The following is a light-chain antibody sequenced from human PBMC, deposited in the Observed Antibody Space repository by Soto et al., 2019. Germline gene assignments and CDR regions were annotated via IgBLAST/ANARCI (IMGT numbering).Light chain of an antibody. CDR2: KAS. J-gene: IGKJ4*01. Sequence: DIQMTQSPSTLSASVGDRVTITCRASQSINSWLAWYQQKPGKAPKFVIYKASSLQSGVPSRFSGSGSGTEFTLTISSLQPDDFATYYCQQYNSYPLTFGGGTKVEIK. CDR3: QQYNSYPLT. V-gene: IGKV1-5*03. CDR1: QSINSW.